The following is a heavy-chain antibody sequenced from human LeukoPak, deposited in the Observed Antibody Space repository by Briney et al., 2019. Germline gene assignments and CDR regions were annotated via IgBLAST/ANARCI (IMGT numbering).Heavy chain of an antibody. CDR3: AKVSNSSGDFDY. Sequence: GGSLGLSCAASGSTFSSYAMSWVRQAPGKGLEWVSAISGSGGSTYYADSVKGRFTISRDNSKNTLYLQMNSLRAEDTAVYYCAKVSNSSGDFDYWGQGTLVTVSS. CDR2: ISGSGGST. D-gene: IGHD6-19*01. V-gene: IGHV3-23*01. CDR1: GSTFSSYA. J-gene: IGHJ4*02.